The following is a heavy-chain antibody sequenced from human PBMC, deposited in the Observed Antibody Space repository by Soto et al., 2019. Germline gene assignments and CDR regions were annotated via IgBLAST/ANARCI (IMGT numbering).Heavy chain of an antibody. CDR1: GGIFSTYA. Sequence: QVQLVQSGAEVKKPGSSVKVSCKASGGIFSTYAISWLRQAPGQGLEWMGGIIPIFGTPNYAQRFQGRVTKTADESTTTYYMELSRLKSEATAVHYCARDRYDYGSGNYYNRIDFWGQGTLVAVSS. CDR2: IIPIFGTP. D-gene: IGHD3-10*01. V-gene: IGHV1-69*01. J-gene: IGHJ4*02. CDR3: ARDRYDYGSGNYYNRIDF.